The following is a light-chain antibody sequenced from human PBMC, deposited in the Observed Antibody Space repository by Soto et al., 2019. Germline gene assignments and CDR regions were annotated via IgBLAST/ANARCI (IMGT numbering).Light chain of an antibody. CDR2: DAS. CDR3: QQYNNWPPYT. J-gene: IGKJ2*01. CDR1: QSVSTN. Sequence: EIVMTQSPATLSVPPGERATLSCRASQSVSTNLAWYQQKPGQAPRLLIYDASTRATGIPARFSGSGSGTKFTLTISSLQSEDFAVYYCQQYNNWPPYTFGQGTKLQIK. V-gene: IGKV3-15*01.